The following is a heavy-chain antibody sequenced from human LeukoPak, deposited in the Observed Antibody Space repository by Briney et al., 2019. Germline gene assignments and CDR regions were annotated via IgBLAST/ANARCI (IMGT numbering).Heavy chain of an antibody. CDR3: ARRVVAAPFDP. V-gene: IGHV4-34*01. CDR1: GGSLSGYY. Sequence: SETLSLTCAVYGGSLSGYYWSWIRQPPGKGLEWIGEINHSGSTNYNPSLKSRVTISVDKSKNQFSLKLSSVTAADTAVYYCARRVVAAPFDPWGQGTLVTVSS. CDR2: INHSGST. J-gene: IGHJ5*02. D-gene: IGHD2-15*01.